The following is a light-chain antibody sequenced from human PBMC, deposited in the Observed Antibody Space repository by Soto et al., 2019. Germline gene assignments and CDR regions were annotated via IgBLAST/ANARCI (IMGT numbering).Light chain of an antibody. J-gene: IGLJ1*01. V-gene: IGLV2-8*01. CDR1: SSDVGGYNY. CDR3: SSYAGSNYV. Sequence: SVLTQPPSASGSPGQSVTISCTGTSSDVGGYNYVSWYQQRPGKAPKLIIYEVSKRPSGVPDRFSGSKSGNTASLTVSGLQAEDEADYYYSSYAGSNYVLGTGTKVTVL. CDR2: EVS.